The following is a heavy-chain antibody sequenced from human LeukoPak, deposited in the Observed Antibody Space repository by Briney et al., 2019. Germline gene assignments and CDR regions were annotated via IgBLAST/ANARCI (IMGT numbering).Heavy chain of an antibody. CDR1: GFTFSSYS. CDR3: ARETAGWYYYYTDV. Sequence: GGSLRLSCAASGFTFSSYSMNWVRQAPGKGLEWVSSISSSSSYIYYADSVKGRFTISRDNAKNSLYLQMNSLRAEDTAVYYCARETAGWYYYYTDVWGKGTTVTVSS. V-gene: IGHV3-21*01. D-gene: IGHD2-15*01. J-gene: IGHJ6*03. CDR2: ISSSSSYI.